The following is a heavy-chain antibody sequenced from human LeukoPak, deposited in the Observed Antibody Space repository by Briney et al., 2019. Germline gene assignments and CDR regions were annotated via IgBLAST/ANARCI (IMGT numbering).Heavy chain of an antibody. Sequence: GGSLRLSCAASGFTFSSYAMHWVRQAPGKGLEGVAVISYDGSNKYYADSVKGRFTISRDNSKNTLYLRMNSLRAEDTAVYYCARDGPYDSSGWYMRYYFDYWGQGTLVTVSS. CDR1: GFTFSSYA. J-gene: IGHJ4*02. V-gene: IGHV3-30*04. CDR2: ISYDGSNK. CDR3: ARDGPYDSSGWYMRYYFDY. D-gene: IGHD6-19*01.